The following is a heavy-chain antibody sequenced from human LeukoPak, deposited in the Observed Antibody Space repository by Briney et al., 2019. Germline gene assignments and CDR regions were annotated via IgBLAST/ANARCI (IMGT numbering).Heavy chain of an antibody. J-gene: IGHJ4*02. CDR1: GGSMSSSY. CDR2: IFTSGSI. D-gene: IGHD3-22*01. Sequence: SETLSLTCTVSGGSMSSSYWSWIRQPAGKGLEWIGRIFTSGSITYNPSLKSRVTMSVDTSKSQFSLKLSSVTAADTAVYYCARDRYYYDRSGYHSDFDFWGQGARVTVSS. CDR3: ARDRYYYDRSGYHSDFDF. V-gene: IGHV4-4*07.